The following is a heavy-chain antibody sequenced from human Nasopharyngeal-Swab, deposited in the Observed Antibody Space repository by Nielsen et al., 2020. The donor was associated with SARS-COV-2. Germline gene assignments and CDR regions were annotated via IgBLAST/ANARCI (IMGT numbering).Heavy chain of an antibody. J-gene: IGHJ3*02. CDR3: ARGARWELLGAFDI. D-gene: IGHD1-26*01. CDR2: IYHSGST. Sequence: SETLSLTCTVSGYSISSGYSWGWIRQPPGKGLGWIGSIYHSGSTYYNPSLKSRVTISVDTSKNQFSLKLSSVTAAATAVYYCARGARWELLGAFDIWGQGTMVTVSS. CDR1: GYSISSGYS. V-gene: IGHV4-38-2*02.